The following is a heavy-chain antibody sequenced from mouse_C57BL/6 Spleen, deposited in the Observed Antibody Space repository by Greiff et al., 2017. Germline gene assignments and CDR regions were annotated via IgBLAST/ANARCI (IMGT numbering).Heavy chain of an antibody. CDR2: IDPSDSYT. CDR1: GYTFTSYW. V-gene: IGHV1-50*01. Sequence: QVQLQQPGAELVKPGASVKLSCKASGYTFTSYWMQWVKQRPGQGLEWIGEIDPSDSYTTYNQKFKGKATLTVDTSSSTAYMQRSSLTSEDSAVYYCSSWRTTGFDYWGQGTTLTGAS. J-gene: IGHJ2*01. CDR3: SSWRTTGFDY. D-gene: IGHD1-1*01.